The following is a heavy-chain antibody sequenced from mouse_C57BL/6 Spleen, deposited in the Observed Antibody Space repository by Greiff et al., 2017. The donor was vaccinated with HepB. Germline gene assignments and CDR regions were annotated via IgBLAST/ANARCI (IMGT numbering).Heavy chain of an antibody. CDR3: ARHEAWFAY. CDR2: ISSGGSYT. CDR1: GFTFSSYG. J-gene: IGHJ3*01. Sequence: EVMLVESGGDLVKPGGSLKLSCAASGFTFSSYGMSWVRQTPDKRLEWVATISSGGSYTYYPDSVKGRFTISRDNAKNTRYLQMSSLKSEETAMYYCARHEAWFAYWGQGTLVTVSA. V-gene: IGHV5-6*01.